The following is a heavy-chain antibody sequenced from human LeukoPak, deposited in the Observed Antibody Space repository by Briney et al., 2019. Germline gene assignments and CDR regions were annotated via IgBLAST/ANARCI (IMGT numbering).Heavy chain of an antibody. CDR1: GGSISSSSYY. V-gene: IGHV4-39*07. CDR2: IYYSGST. CDR3: ARDRLLWFGELNMDGAFDI. J-gene: IGHJ3*02. D-gene: IGHD3-10*01. Sequence: SETLSLTCTVSGGSISSSSYYWGWIRQPPGKGLEWIGSIYYSGSTYYNPSLKSRVTISVDTSKNQFSLKLSSVTAADTAVYYCARDRLLWFGELNMDGAFDIWGQGTMVTVSS.